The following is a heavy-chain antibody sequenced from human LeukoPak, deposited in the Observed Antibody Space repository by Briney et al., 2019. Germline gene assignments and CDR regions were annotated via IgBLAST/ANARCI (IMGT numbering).Heavy chain of an antibody. D-gene: IGHD1-26*01. CDR3: ARVGYGSNY. CDR2: IYYSGST. J-gene: IGHJ4*02. CDR1: GGSISSSSYY. Sequence: PSETLSLTCTVSGGSISSSSYYWGWIRQPPGKGLEWIGSIYYSGSTYYNPSLKSRVTISVDTSKNQFSLKLSSVTAADTAVYYCARVGYGSNYWGQGTLVTVSS. V-gene: IGHV4-39*01.